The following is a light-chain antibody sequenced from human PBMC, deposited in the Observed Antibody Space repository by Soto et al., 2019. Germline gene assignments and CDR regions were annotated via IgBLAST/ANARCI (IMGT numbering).Light chain of an antibody. CDR3: QQCDDRPLR. CDR1: QDISNY. V-gene: IGKV1-33*01. Sequence: DIQMTQSPSSLSASVGDRVTITCQASQDISNYLNWYQQKPGKAPMLLISHASNLETGVPSRFSGSGSGTDFTFTISTLRAEDIATYFSQQCDDRPLRFGGGTKLEI. J-gene: IGKJ4*01. CDR2: HAS.